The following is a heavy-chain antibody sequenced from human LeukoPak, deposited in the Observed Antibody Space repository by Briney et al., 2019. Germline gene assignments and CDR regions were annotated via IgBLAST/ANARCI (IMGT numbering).Heavy chain of an antibody. CDR2: IYSGGST. Sequence: QAGGSLRLSCAASGFTVSSNYMSWVRQAPGKGLEWVSVIYSGGSTYYADSVKGRFTISRDNSKHTLYLQMNSLRAEDTAVYYCARGVNYYDSSGYYYPAPFDYWGQGTLVTVSS. J-gene: IGHJ4*02. CDR3: ARGVNYYDSSGYYYPAPFDY. D-gene: IGHD3-22*01. CDR1: GFTVSSNY. V-gene: IGHV3-53*01.